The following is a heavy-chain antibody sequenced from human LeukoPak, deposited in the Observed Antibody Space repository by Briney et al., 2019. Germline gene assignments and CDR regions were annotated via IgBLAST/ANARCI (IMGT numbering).Heavy chain of an antibody. CDR3: AANTPRVVREDAFDI. D-gene: IGHD2-21*01. CDR1: GFTFTSSA. CDR2: IVVGSGNT. V-gene: IGHV1-58*02. J-gene: IGHJ3*02. Sequence: SVRVSCKASGFTFTSSAMQWVRQARGQRLEWIGWIVVGSGNTNYAQKFQERITITRDMSTSTAYMELSSLRSEDTAVYYCAANTPRVVREDAFDIWGQGTMVTVSS.